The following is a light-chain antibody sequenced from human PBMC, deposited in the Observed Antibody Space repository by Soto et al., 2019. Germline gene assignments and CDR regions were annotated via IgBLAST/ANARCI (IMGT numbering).Light chain of an antibody. CDR2: DAS. V-gene: IGKV1D-13*01. Sequence: AIQLTQSPSSLSASVGGRVTMPCRASQDISSALAWYQQKPGKAPKLLMNDASSLESGVPSRFSGSGSGADFTLTISSLQPEDFATYYCQHFNNYPTFGQGTRLEI. J-gene: IGKJ5*01. CDR1: QDISSA. CDR3: QHFNNYPT.